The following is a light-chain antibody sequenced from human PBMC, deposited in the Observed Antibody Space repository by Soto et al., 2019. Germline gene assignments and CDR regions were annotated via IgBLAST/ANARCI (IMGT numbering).Light chain of an antibody. CDR3: QRYTSYYT. V-gene: IGKV1-5*03. CDR1: QNINTW. J-gene: IGKJ2*01. CDR2: KAS. Sequence: DIQMTQSPSTLSASVGDRVTFTCRASQNINTWLAWYQQRPGKAPKLLIYKASTLKSGVPSRFSGSGSGTDFSLTISSLQPDYFATYYCQRYTSYYTFGHGTKLEI.